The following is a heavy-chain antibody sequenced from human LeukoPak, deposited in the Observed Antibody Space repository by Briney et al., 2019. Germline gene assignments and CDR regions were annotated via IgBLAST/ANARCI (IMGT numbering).Heavy chain of an antibody. Sequence: GGSLRLSCAASGFTFSNASMSWVRQAPGKGLEWVGRIKSKADGGTTDYAVRVKGRFTISRDDSKHTLYLQMNSLKTDDTAIYYCTTEHRLNCYGSGTSPPFDYWGQGTLVTVSS. J-gene: IGHJ4*02. CDR1: GFTFSNAS. D-gene: IGHD3-10*01. CDR2: IKSKADGGTT. CDR3: TTEHRLNCYGSGTSPPFDY. V-gene: IGHV3-15*01.